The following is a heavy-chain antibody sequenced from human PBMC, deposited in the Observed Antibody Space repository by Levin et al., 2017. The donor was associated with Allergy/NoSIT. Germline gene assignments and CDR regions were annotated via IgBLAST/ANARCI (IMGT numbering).Heavy chain of an antibody. CDR2: IYYSGST. J-gene: IGHJ5*02. V-gene: IGHV4-59*01. CDR1: GGSISSYY. CDR3: ARSYYYDSRAPFDP. Sequence: SETLSLTCTVSGGSISSYYWSWIRQPPGKGLEWIGYIYYSGSTNYNPSLKSRVTISVDTSKNQFSLKLSSVTAADTAVYYCARSYYYDSRAPFDPWGQGTLVTVSS. D-gene: IGHD3-22*01.